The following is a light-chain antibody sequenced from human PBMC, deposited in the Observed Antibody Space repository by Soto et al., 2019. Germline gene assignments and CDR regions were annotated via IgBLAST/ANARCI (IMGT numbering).Light chain of an antibody. CDR1: SLDIGFFNY. CDR2: EVT. V-gene: IGLV2-14*01. J-gene: IGLJ1*01. Sequence: QSVLTHPASVSGSPGQSLTISCTGTSLDIGFFNYVSWYQQFPVNAPKLIIFEVTNRPSGVSNRFSSSKSGNTASLTISGLQAEDEAEYYCSSYTNINTRACVFGTRATVSVL. CDR3: SSYTNINTRACV.